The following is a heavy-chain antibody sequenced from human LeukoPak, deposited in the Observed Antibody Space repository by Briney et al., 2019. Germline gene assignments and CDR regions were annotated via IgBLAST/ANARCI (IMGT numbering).Heavy chain of an antibody. J-gene: IGHJ2*01. CDR2: IISSSSYI. Sequence: GGSLRLSCAASGFTFSSYSMNWVRQAPGKGLEWVSSIISSSSYIYYADSVKGRFTISRDNAKNSLYLQMNNLRAEDTALYYCAKDRSSVTNWYFDLWGRGTLVTVSS. CDR3: AKDRSSVTNWYFDL. V-gene: IGHV3-21*04. D-gene: IGHD4-17*01. CDR1: GFTFSSYS.